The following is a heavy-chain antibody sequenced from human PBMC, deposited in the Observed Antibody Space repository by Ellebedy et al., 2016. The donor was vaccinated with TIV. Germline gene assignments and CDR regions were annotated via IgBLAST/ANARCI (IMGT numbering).Heavy chain of an antibody. D-gene: IGHD5-12*01. J-gene: IGHJ6*02. CDR1: GFTFSGYG. Sequence: GESLKISCAASGFTFSGYGMHWVRQAPGKGLEYVSSISSYGGSTYYANSVKGRFTISRDNSKNKLYLQMGSLRAEDMAVYYFARWEGGYELPHGMDVWGQGTTVTVSS. CDR2: ISSYGGST. CDR3: ARWEGGYELPHGMDV. V-gene: IGHV3-64*01.